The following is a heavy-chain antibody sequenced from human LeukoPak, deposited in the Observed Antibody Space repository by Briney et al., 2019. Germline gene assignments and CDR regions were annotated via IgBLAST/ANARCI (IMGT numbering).Heavy chain of an antibody. CDR3: ARSLGLWFGELRGDAFDI. D-gene: IGHD3-10*01. J-gene: IGHJ3*02. CDR1: GFTVSSNS. CDR2: IKQDGSEK. V-gene: IGHV3-7*01. Sequence: GGSLRLSCTVSGFTVSSNSMSWVRQAPGKGLEWVANIKQDGSEKYYVDSVKGRFTISRDNAKNSLYLQMNSLRAEDTAVYYCARSLGLWFGELRGDAFDIWGQGTMVTVSS.